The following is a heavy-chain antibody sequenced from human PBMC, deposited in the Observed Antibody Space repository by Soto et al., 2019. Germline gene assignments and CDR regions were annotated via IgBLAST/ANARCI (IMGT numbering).Heavy chain of an antibody. Sequence: GGSLRLSCAASGFTFSSYAMSWVRQAPGKGLEWVALMSYDGSNKYYADSVKGRFTISRDNSKNTLYLQMSSLRSEDTAVYYCARDGLPRMAVAVYYFDYWGQGTLVTVSS. V-gene: IGHV3-30-3*01. CDR1: GFTFSSYA. J-gene: IGHJ4*02. CDR3: ARDGLPRMAVAVYYFDY. CDR2: MSYDGSNK. D-gene: IGHD6-19*01.